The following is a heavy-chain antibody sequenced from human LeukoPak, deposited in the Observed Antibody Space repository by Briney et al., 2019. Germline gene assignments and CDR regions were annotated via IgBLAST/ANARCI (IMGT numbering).Heavy chain of an antibody. CDR2: INHSGST. J-gene: IGHJ4*02. CDR3: ARGRLGRYYDSSGYYPHY. V-gene: IGHV4-34*01. Sequence: PSETLSLTCAVYGGSFSGYYWSWIRQPPGKGLEWIGEINHSGSTNHNPSLKSRVTISVDTSKNQFSLKLSSVTAADTAVYYCARGRLGRYYDSSGYYPHYWGQGTLVTVSS. D-gene: IGHD3-22*01. CDR1: GGSFSGYY.